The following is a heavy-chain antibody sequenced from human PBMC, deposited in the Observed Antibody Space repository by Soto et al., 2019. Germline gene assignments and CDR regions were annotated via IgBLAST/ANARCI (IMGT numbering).Heavy chain of an antibody. CDR1: GFTFSSYA. J-gene: IGHJ4*02. Sequence: GGSLRLSCAASGFTFSSYAMSWVRQAPGKGLEWVSAISGSGGSTYYADSVKGRFTISRDNSKNTLYLQMNSLRAEDTAVYYCAIAPRYYDFWSGYYPNFDYWGQGTLVTVSS. CDR2: ISGSGGST. CDR3: AIAPRYYDFWSGYYPNFDY. V-gene: IGHV3-23*01. D-gene: IGHD3-3*01.